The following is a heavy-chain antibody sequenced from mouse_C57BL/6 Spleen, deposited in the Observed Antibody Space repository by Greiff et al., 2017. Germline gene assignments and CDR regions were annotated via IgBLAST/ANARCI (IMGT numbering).Heavy chain of an antibody. J-gene: IGHJ4*01. CDR1: GYTFTSYW. V-gene: IGHV1-59*01. CDR3: ARGVSSSYAMDY. D-gene: IGHD1-1*01. Sequence: QVQLQQPGAELVRPGTSVKLSCKASGYTFTSYWMHWVKQRPGQGLEWIGVIDPSDSYTNYNQKFKGKATLTVDTSSSTAYMQLSSLTSEDSAVYYCARGVSSSYAMDYWGQGTSVTVSS. CDR2: IDPSDSYT.